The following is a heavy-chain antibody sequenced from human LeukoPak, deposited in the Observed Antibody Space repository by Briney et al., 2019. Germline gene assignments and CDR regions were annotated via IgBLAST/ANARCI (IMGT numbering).Heavy chain of an antibody. CDR1: GYTFTMFN. CDR3: ARASAFYPDY. J-gene: IGHJ4*02. CDR2: MNPNSGDT. Sequence: GASVKVSCKASGYTFTMFNINWVRQGTGQRLEWMGWMNPNSGDTSYAHKFQGRVTMTTDTSTSTAYMELRSLRSDDTAVYYCARASAFYPDYWGQGTLVTVSS. D-gene: IGHD3-16*02. V-gene: IGHV1-8*01.